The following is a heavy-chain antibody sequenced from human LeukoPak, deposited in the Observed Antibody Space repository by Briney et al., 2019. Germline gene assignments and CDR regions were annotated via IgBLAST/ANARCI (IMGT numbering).Heavy chain of an antibody. CDR1: GFTVSSNY. CDR2: ISGSGGST. J-gene: IGHJ4*02. V-gene: IGHV3-23*01. Sequence: GGSLRLSCAASGFTVSSNYMSWVRQAPGKGLEWVSAISGSGGSTYYADSVKGRFTISRDNSKNTLYLQMNSLRAEDTAVYYCAKDPRTPFTYYDFWSGYYSDYWGQGTLVTVSS. D-gene: IGHD3-3*01. CDR3: AKDPRTPFTYYDFWSGYYSDY.